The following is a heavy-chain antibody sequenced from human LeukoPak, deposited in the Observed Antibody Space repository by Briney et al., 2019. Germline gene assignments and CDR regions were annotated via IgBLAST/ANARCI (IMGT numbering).Heavy chain of an antibody. CDR1: GDSVSSYSVT. D-gene: IGHD2-2*01. CDR3: ARRLTQYDCFDP. J-gene: IGHJ5*02. Sequence: SQTLSLTCANSGDSVSSYSVTWNWIRQSPSRGLEWLGRTYYRSTWYNDYAVSVRGRITVNPDTSKNQFSLHLNSVTPEDTAVYYCARRLTQYDCFDPWGQGILVTVSS. V-gene: IGHV6-1*01. CDR2: TYYRSTWYN.